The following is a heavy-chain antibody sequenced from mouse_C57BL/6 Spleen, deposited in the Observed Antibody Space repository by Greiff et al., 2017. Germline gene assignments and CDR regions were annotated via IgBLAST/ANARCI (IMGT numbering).Heavy chain of an antibody. CDR1: GYTFTDYE. V-gene: IGHV1-15*01. Sequence: VQLVESGAELVRPGASVTLSCKASGYTFTDYEMHWVKQTPVHGLEWIGAIDPETGGTAYNQKFKGKAILTADKSSSTAYMELRSLTSEDSAVYYCTRSGDYGSSPHAMDYWGQGTSVTVSS. J-gene: IGHJ4*01. CDR2: IDPETGGT. CDR3: TRSGDYGSSPHAMDY. D-gene: IGHD1-1*01.